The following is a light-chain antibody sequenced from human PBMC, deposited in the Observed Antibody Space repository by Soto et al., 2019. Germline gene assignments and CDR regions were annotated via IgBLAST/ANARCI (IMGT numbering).Light chain of an antibody. J-gene: IGLJ3*02. Sequence: QSALTQSPSVSAAPGQKVTISCSGGSSNIGRNFVSWYQHLPGTAPKLLIYEDHKRPSGIPDRFSGSKSATSATLDITGLQTGDEADYYCGTWDSSLNAGVFGGGTKLTVL. CDR3: GTWDSSLNAGV. CDR2: EDH. V-gene: IGLV1-51*02. CDR1: SSNIGRNF.